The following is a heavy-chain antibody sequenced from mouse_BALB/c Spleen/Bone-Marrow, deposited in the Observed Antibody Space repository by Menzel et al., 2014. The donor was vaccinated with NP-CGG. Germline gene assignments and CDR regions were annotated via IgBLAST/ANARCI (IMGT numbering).Heavy chain of an antibody. CDR2: IDPANGDT. J-gene: IGHJ4*01. CDR3: ARYLIFYDYDEAMDY. CDR1: GFNIKDTY. Sequence: EVQLQQSGAELVKPGASVKLSCTASGFNIKDTYMHWVKQRPEQGLEWIGRIDPANGDTKYDPKFQGKATTTADTSSNAAYLQLSSLTSEDTAVYYCARYLIFYDYDEAMDYWGQGTSVTVSS. D-gene: IGHD2-4*01. V-gene: IGHV14-3*02.